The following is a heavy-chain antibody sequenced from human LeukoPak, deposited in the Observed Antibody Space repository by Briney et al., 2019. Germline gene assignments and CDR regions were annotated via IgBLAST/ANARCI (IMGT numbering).Heavy chain of an antibody. V-gene: IGHV1-3*01. CDR2: INAGNGNT. J-gene: IGHJ4*02. CDR3: ARDSGYYYGSGSYQPLDY. CDR1: GYTFTSYA. D-gene: IGHD3-10*01. Sequence: GASVNVSCKASGYTFTSYAMHWVRQAPGQRLEWMGWINAGNGNTKYSQKFQGRVTITRDTSASTAYMELSSLRSEDTAVYYCARDSGYYYGSGSYQPLDYWGQGTLVTVSS.